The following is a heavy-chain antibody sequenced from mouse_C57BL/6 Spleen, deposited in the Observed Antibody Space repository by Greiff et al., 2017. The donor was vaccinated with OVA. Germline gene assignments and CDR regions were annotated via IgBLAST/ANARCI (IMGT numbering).Heavy chain of an antibody. D-gene: IGHD2-4*01. V-gene: IGHV1-78*01. J-gene: IGHJ4*01. CDR2: IYPRDGST. CDR1: GYTFTDHT. Sequence: VQLQESDAELVKPGASVKISCKVSGYTFTDHTIHWMKQRPEQGLEWIGYIYPRDGSTKYNEKFKGKATLTADKSSSTAYMQLNSLTSEDSAVYFCARWVITTGYYYAMDYWGQGTSVTVSS. CDR3: ARWVITTGYYYAMDY.